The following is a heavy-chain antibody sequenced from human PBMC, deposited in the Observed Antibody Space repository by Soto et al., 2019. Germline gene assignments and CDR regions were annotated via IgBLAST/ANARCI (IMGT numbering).Heavy chain of an antibody. D-gene: IGHD1-26*01. V-gene: IGHV1-2*04. J-gene: IGHJ6*03. CDR2: INPNSGGT. Sequence: ASVKVSCKASGYTFTGYYMHWVRQAPGQGLEWMGWINPNSGGTNYAQKFQGWVTMTRDTSISTAYMELSRLRSDDTAVYYCARGERWGAAAEYYYYYYMDVWGKGTTVTVSS. CDR3: ARGERWGAAAEYYYYYYMDV. CDR1: GYTFTGYY.